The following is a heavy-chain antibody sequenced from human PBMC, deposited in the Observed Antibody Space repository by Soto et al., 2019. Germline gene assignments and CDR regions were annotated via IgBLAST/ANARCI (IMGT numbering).Heavy chain of an antibody. CDR2: IYYSGST. Sequence: SETLSLTCTVSGGSISSGGYYWSWIRQHPGKGLEWIGYIYYSGSTYYNPSLKSRVTISVDTSKNQFSLKLSSVTAADTAVYYCAREDSSSNYFDYWGQGTLVTVPQ. CDR3: AREDSSSNYFDY. J-gene: IGHJ4*02. V-gene: IGHV4-31*03. CDR1: GGSISSGGYY. D-gene: IGHD6-6*01.